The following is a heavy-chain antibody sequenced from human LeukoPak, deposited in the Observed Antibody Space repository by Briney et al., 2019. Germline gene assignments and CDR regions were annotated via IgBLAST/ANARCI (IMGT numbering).Heavy chain of an antibody. Sequence: VASVKVSCKASGYTFTSYGISWVRQAPGQGLEWMGGIIPIFGTANYAQKFQGRVTITADESTSTAYMELSSLRSEDTAVYYCAREGGSGSYSDWGQGTLVTVSS. CDR2: IIPIFGTA. CDR1: GYTFTSYG. CDR3: AREGGSGSYSD. V-gene: IGHV1-69*13. J-gene: IGHJ4*02. D-gene: IGHD1-26*01.